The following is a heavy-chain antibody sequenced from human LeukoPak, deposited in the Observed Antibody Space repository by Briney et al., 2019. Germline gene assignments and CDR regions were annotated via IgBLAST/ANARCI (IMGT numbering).Heavy chain of an antibody. J-gene: IGHJ4*02. D-gene: IGHD4-23*01. CDR1: GFTFSDYW. CDR3: VRGGYGGNVFDY. V-gene: IGHV3-74*01. Sequence: GGSLRLSCAASGFTFSDYWMHWVRQAPGQGLEWVSRIKSDGDSTSYADSVKGRFTISRDNAQNTLYLQMNSLRAEDTAVYYCVRGGYGGNVFDYWGQGTLATVSS. CDR2: IKSDGDST.